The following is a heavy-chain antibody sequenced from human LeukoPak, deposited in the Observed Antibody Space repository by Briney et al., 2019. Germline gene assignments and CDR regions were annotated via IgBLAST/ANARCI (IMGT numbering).Heavy chain of an antibody. J-gene: IGHJ4*02. CDR1: GFSFSSFW. D-gene: IGHD3-9*01. V-gene: IGHV3-7*02. CDR3: ARLFSRYFFDQ. CDR2: ITQDGSET. Sequence: GGSLRLSCRASGFSFSSFWMTWVRRTPGKGLEWVATITQDGSETFYVDSVKGRFTISRDNAKNSLYLQMKSLRVKDTAVYYCARLFSRYFFDQWGQGTLVTVSS.